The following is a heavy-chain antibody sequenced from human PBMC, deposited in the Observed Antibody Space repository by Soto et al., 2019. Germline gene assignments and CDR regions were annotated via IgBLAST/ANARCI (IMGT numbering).Heavy chain of an antibody. CDR2: ISGSGGST. D-gene: IGHD3-22*01. J-gene: IGHJ6*02. V-gene: IGHV3-23*01. CDR3: AKVSRHYYDSSGYYYDRYYYYGMDV. CDR1: GFTFSSYA. Sequence: GSLRLSCAASGFTFSSYAMSWVRQAPGKGLEWVSAISGSGGSTYYADSVKGRFTISRDNSKNTLYLQMNSLRAEDTAVYYCAKVSRHYYDSSGYYYDRYYYYGMDVWGQGTTVTVSS.